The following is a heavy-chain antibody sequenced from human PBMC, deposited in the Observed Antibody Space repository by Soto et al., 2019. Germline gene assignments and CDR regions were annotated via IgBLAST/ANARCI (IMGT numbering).Heavy chain of an antibody. Sequence: HPEGSLRLSCVASGFTFTTYWMSWVRQAPGKGLEWVANIRQDGGAQYYVDSVKGRFTISRDNAKNSVYLQMDSLRVEDTAVYYCARDRCVSSGCPSGNNWFDPWGQGTLVTVSS. J-gene: IGHJ5*02. D-gene: IGHD6-19*01. CDR3: ARDRCVSSGCPSGNNWFDP. V-gene: IGHV3-7*03. CDR2: IRQDGGAQ. CDR1: GFTFTTYW.